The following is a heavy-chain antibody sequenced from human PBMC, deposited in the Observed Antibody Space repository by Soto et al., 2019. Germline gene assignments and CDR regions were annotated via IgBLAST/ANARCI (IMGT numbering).Heavy chain of an antibody. Sequence: GGSLRLSCAASGFTFSSYAMSWVRQAPGKGLEWVSAISGSGGSTYYADSVKGRFTISRDNSKNTLYLQMNSLRAEDTAVYYCAKVWTHGIAVASDKNDYWGQGTLVTVSS. D-gene: IGHD6-19*01. CDR1: GFTFSSYA. CDR3: AKVWTHGIAVASDKNDY. J-gene: IGHJ4*02. CDR2: ISGSGGST. V-gene: IGHV3-23*01.